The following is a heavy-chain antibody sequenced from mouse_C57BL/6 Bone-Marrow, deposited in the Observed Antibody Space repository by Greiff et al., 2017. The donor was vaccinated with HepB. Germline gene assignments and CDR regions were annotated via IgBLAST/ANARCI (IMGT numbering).Heavy chain of an antibody. CDR2: INPSSGYT. CDR1: GYTFTSYT. Sequence: QVQLQQSGAELARPGASVKMSFKASGYTFTSYTMHWVKQRPGQGLEWIGYINPSSGYTKYNQKFKDKATLTADKSSSTAYMQLSSLTSEDSAVYYCARSKIPYGNYDWYFDVWGTGTTVTVSS. J-gene: IGHJ1*03. CDR3: ARSKIPYGNYDWYFDV. V-gene: IGHV1-4*01. D-gene: IGHD2-10*02.